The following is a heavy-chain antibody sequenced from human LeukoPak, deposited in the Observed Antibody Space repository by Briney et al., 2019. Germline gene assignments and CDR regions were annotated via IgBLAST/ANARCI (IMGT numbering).Heavy chain of an antibody. CDR2: IYYSGST. J-gene: IGHJ4*02. V-gene: IGHV4-4*02. CDR1: GGSISSSNW. CDR3: ARLVQDDILTGYSTYYFDY. D-gene: IGHD3-9*01. Sequence: PSETLSLTCAVSGGSISSSNWWSWVRQPPGKGLEWSGGIYYSGSTNYNPSLNSRVTLSLDKSKNQFSLKLSSVTAADTALYYCARLVQDDILTGYSTYYFDYWGQGTLVTVSS.